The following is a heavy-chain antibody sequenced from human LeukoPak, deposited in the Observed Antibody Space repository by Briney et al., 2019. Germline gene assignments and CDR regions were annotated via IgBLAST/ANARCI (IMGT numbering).Heavy chain of an antibody. D-gene: IGHD1-26*01. J-gene: IGHJ4*02. Sequence: PGGSLRLSCAASGFTFSGYSMNWVRQAPGKGLEWVSHITASGTAMFYADSVKGRFTIFRDNAKNSLYLQMNSLRDEDTAVYYCASSGSYRFDYWGQGTLVTVSS. CDR3: ASSGSYRFDY. CDR1: GFTFSGYS. V-gene: IGHV3-48*02. CDR2: ITASGTAM.